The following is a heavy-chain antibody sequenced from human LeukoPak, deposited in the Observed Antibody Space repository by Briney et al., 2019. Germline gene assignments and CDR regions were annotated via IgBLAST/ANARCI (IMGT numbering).Heavy chain of an antibody. J-gene: IGHJ4*02. CDR1: GGSMSSYY. V-gene: IGHV4-59*08. CDR2: IYYSGST. CDR3: AANSADYNTFGSSYKV. Sequence: PSETLSLTCTVSGGSMSSYYWSWIRQPPGKGLEWIGYIYYSGSTNYNPSLKSQVTISVDTSKNQLSLKLSSVTAADTAVFYCAANSADYNTFGSSYKVWGQGTLVTVSS. D-gene: IGHD3-10*01.